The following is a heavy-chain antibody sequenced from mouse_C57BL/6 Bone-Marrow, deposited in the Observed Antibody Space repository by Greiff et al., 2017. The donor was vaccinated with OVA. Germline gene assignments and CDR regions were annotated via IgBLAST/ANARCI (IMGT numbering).Heavy chain of an antibody. Sequence: VHVKQSGAELVRPGASVTLSCKASGYTFTDYEMHWVKQTPVHGLEWIGAIDPETGGTAYNQKFKGKAILTADKSSSTAYMELRSLTSEDSAVYYCTRRDGVRGWYFDVWGTGTTVTVSS. CDR3: TRRDGVRGWYFDV. CDR1: GYTFTDYE. D-gene: IGHD2-14*01. V-gene: IGHV1-15*01. CDR2: IDPETGGT. J-gene: IGHJ1*03.